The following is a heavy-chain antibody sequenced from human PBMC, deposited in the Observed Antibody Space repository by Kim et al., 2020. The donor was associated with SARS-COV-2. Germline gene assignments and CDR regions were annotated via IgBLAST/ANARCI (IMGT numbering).Heavy chain of an antibody. J-gene: IGHJ4*02. D-gene: IGHD3-3*01. V-gene: IGHV1-2*02. CDR2: IYIKSGAT. CDR3: ARVTISGVWGYEF. Sequence: ASVKVSCKASGYTFTDYYLHWVRQAPGQGLQWMGWIYIKSGATNYPQNFQGRVSMTRATSTNTAYMELSSLTFDNTAMYYCARVTISGVWGYEFWGKGT. CDR1: GYTFTDYY.